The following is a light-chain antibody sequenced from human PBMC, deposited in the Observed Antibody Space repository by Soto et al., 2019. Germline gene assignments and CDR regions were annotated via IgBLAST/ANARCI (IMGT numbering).Light chain of an antibody. CDR2: DVS. V-gene: IGLV2-11*01. CDR3: CSYAGMHSYV. Sequence: QSVLTQPRSVSGSPGQSVTISCTGTSSDVGGYNYVSWYQQHPGKAPKLMIYDVSKRPSGVPDRFSGSKSGNTASLTISGLQAEDEADYYCCSYAGMHSYVFAAGTKLTVL. J-gene: IGLJ1*01. CDR1: SSDVGGYNY.